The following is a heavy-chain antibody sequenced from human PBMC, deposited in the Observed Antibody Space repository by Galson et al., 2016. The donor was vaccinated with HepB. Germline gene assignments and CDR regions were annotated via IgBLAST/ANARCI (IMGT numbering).Heavy chain of an antibody. CDR1: GYSSTDYH. CDR3: ARELVKQRTYNYLLAYSAGFDY. J-gene: IGHJ4*02. D-gene: IGHD5-24*01. V-gene: IGHV1-2*02. Sequence: SVKVSCKASGYSSTDYHIHCVRQAPGHGHEYMGWINPKNGDTNSAHNFQGRVTMTRDTSINKAYMELNRLSSADTALYYCARELVKQRTYNYLLAYSAGFDYWGQGALVTVSS. CDR2: INPKNGDT.